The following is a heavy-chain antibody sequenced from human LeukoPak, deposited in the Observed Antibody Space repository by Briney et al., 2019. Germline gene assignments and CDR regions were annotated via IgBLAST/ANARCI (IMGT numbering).Heavy chain of an antibody. CDR2: IYYSGST. Sequence: PSDTLSLTCTVSGGSISSSSYYWGWIRQPPGKGLEWIGYIYYSGSTNYNPSLKNRVTISVDTSKNHFSLRLSSVTAADTAVYYCARGSWLWTYWGQGTLVTVSS. D-gene: IGHD3-9*01. CDR1: GGSISSSSYY. CDR3: ARGSWLWTY. V-gene: IGHV4-61*03. J-gene: IGHJ4*02.